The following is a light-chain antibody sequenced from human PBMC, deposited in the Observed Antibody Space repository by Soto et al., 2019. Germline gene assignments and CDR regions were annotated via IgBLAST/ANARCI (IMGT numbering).Light chain of an antibody. CDR1: QSLLHSNGYNY. Sequence: DIVMTQSPLSLPVTPGEPASISCRSSQSLLHSNGYNYLDWYLQKPGQSPQLLIYLGSNRASGVPDRLSGSGSGTDFTLKICRVEAEDVGVYYCMQALQTLLTFGGGTKVDIK. J-gene: IGKJ4*01. CDR3: MQALQTLLT. V-gene: IGKV2-28*01. CDR2: LGS.